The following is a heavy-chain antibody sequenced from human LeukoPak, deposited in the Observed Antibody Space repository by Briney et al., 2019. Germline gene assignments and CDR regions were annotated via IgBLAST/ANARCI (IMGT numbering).Heavy chain of an antibody. Sequence: SETLSLTCTVSGGSISSSSYYWVWIRQPPGKGLEWIGSIYYSGSTYYNPSLKSRVTISVDTSKNQFSLKLSSVTAADTAVYYCARRRGWSVDYWGQGTLVTVSS. J-gene: IGHJ4*02. CDR2: IYYSGST. CDR3: ARRRGWSVDY. CDR1: GGSISSSSYY. V-gene: IGHV4-39*01. D-gene: IGHD6-19*01.